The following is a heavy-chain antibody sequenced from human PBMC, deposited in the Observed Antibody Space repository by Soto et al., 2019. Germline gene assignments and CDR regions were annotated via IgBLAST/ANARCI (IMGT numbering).Heavy chain of an antibody. Sequence: QVPLVQSGAEVKKPGASVKVSCKASGYTFTSYAMHWVRQAPGQRREWMGWINDGNGNTKYSQKLQRSVTTTRDTSESTAYMELISLSSEDTAVYYCERGRYCSGGSCYYFDFWGQGTLVTVSS. CDR1: GYTFTSYA. CDR2: INDGNGNT. J-gene: IGHJ4*02. V-gene: IGHV1-3*01. CDR3: ERGRYCSGGSCYYFDF. D-gene: IGHD2-15*01.